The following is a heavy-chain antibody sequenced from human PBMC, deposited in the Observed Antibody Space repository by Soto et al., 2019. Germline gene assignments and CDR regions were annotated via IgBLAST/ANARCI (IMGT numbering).Heavy chain of an antibody. CDR1: GFTFSSSA. Sequence: GGSLRLSCAASGFTFSSSAMNWVRQAPGEGLEWVSTISGGGDYTYYPESAISTYFADSVKGRPTISRDNSKNTLYLHLNSLRAEHTATYYCAKSSPGRTFDFDYWGQGTLVTVSS. CDR2: ISGGGDYTYYPESAIST. V-gene: IGHV3-23*01. D-gene: IGHD1-7*01. CDR3: AKSSPGRTFDFDY. J-gene: IGHJ4*02.